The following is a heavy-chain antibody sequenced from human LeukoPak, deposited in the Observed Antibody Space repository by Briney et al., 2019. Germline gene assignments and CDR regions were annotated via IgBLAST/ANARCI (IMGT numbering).Heavy chain of an antibody. V-gene: IGHV4-39*07. D-gene: IGHD5-18*01. Sequence: SETLSLTCTVSGGSISSSSYYWGWIRQPPGKGLEWIGSIYYSGSTYYNPSLKSRVTISVDTSKNQFSLKLSSVTAADTAVYYCARNDGYSYGCDYWGQGTLVTVSS. J-gene: IGHJ4*02. CDR1: GGSISSSSYY. CDR3: ARNDGYSYGCDY. CDR2: IYYSGST.